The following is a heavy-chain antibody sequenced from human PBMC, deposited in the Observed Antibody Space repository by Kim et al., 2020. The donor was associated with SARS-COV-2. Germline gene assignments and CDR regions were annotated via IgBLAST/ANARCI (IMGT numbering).Heavy chain of an antibody. Sequence: GGSLRLSCAASGFTFSIYSIDWVRRAPGKGLEWIIYISSTSRNIYYADSVKGRFTVSRDNAENSVYLQMDSLTDEETAIYYCAKVAPSGYTVDYWGPGTPVTVSS. CDR1: GFTFSIYS. CDR2: ISSTSRNI. D-gene: IGHD2-2*02. CDR3: AKVAPSGYTVDY. V-gene: IGHV3-48*02. J-gene: IGHJ4*02.